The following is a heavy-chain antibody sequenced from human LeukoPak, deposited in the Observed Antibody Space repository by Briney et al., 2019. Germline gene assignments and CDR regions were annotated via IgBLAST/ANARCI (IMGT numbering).Heavy chain of an antibody. J-gene: IGHJ4*02. Sequence: PGGSLRLSCAASGFTFSSYGMHWVRQAPGKGLEWVAVISYDGSNKYYADSVKGRFTISRDNSKNTLYLQMNSLRAEDTAVYYCAKDLRGYSYGPVGYWGQGTLVTVSS. CDR2: ISYDGSNK. D-gene: IGHD5-18*01. CDR1: GFTFSSYG. V-gene: IGHV3-30*18. CDR3: AKDLRGYSYGPVGY.